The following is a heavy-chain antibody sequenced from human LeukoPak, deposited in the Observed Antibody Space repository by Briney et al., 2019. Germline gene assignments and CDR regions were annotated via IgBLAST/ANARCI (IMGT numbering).Heavy chain of an antibody. CDR2: ISSSGST. V-gene: IGHV4-61*02. Sequence: NASETLSLTCTVSGDSISSGDYYWSWIRQPAGKGLGWIGRISSSGSTNYNPSLKSRVTISVDTSKNQFSLKLSSVTAADTAVYFCARGPYSYDSSGAFDIWGQGTMVTVSS. D-gene: IGHD3-22*01. CDR3: ARGPYSYDSSGAFDI. CDR1: GDSISSGDYY. J-gene: IGHJ3*02.